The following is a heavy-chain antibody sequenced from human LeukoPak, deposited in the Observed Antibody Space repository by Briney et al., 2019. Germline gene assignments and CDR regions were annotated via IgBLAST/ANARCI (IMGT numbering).Heavy chain of an antibody. D-gene: IGHD3-10*01. Sequence: GGSLRLSCAASGFTFSDHIMNWVRQLPGKRLEWVAYVSGSGSTVYYADSVKGRFTISRDNSKNTLYLQMNSLRAGDTAVYYCAKMSGVVWFGELRLPFDSWGQGTVVTVSS. CDR2: VSGSGSTV. J-gene: IGHJ4*02. CDR3: AKMSGVVWFGELRLPFDS. CDR1: GFTFSDHI. V-gene: IGHV3-23*01.